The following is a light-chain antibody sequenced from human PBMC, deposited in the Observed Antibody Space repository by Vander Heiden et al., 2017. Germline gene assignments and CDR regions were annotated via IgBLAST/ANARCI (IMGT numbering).Light chain of an antibody. V-gene: IGLV1-47*01. CDR2: RNN. Sequence: QPVLTQPPSASGTPGQRVTISCSGSSSNIGSHYVYWYQQLPGPAPKLLIFRNNQRPSGVPDRFSGSKSGTSASLAISGLRSEDEADYYCAAWDDSLSGYVVFGGGTKLTVL. CDR3: AAWDDSLSGYVV. J-gene: IGLJ2*01. CDR1: SSNIGSHY.